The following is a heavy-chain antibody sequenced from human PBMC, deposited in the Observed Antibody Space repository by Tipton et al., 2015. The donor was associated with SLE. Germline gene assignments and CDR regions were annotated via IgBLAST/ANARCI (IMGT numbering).Heavy chain of an antibody. V-gene: IGHV4-59*12. CDR3: ARGGNYDFFRSPHAYFDY. D-gene: IGHD3-3*01. CDR2: IYYSGST. Sequence: TLSLTCTVSGGSISSYYWSWIRQPPGKGLEWIGYIYYSGSTNYNPPLKSRVTISVDTSKNQFSLKLSSVTAADTAVYYCARGGNYDFFRSPHAYFDYWGQGTLVTVSS. CDR1: GGSISSYY. J-gene: IGHJ4*02.